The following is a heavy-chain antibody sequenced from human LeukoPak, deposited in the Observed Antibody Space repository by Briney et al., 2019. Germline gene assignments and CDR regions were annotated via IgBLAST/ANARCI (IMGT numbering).Heavy chain of an antibody. Sequence: SQTLSLTCDISGDSVSSINGAWNWIRQSPSRGLEWLGRTYYRSKWYNEYAVSMEGRITIIPDTSKNQFSLQLIYVTPEDTAVYYCARDSGNTGWYTFDYWGQGTLVTVSS. V-gene: IGHV6-1*01. CDR1: GDSVSSINGA. CDR2: TYYRSKWYN. CDR3: ARDSGNTGWYTFDY. D-gene: IGHD6-19*01. J-gene: IGHJ4*02.